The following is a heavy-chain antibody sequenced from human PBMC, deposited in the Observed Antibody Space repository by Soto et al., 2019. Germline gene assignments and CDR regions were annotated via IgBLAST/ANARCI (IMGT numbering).Heavy chain of an antibody. D-gene: IGHD3-16*01. Sequence: GESLKISCKASGYTFTNSWIACVRQTPGKGLEWMGIIFPCDSGTRYNPSFQGQVTISVDNSITTAYLRWSSLKASDTATYFCAPHPSHWFDDTYYDYRFDFWGPGTWVTVSS. CDR3: APHPSHWFDDTYYDYRFDF. V-gene: IGHV5-51*01. CDR2: IFPCDSGT. CDR1: GYTFTNSW. J-gene: IGHJ4*02.